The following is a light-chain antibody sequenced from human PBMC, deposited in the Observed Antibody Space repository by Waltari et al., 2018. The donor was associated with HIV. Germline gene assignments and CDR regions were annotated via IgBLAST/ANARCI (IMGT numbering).Light chain of an antibody. Sequence: SYELTQPPSVSMSPGQTASITCSGDKLGDKYACWYQQKPGQSPVLVIYQDSKRPSGIPERFSGSNSGNTATLTISGTQAMDEADYYCQAWDSSTVPVFGGGTKLTVL. V-gene: IGLV3-1*01. J-gene: IGLJ2*01. CDR3: QAWDSSTVPV. CDR1: KLGDKY. CDR2: QDS.